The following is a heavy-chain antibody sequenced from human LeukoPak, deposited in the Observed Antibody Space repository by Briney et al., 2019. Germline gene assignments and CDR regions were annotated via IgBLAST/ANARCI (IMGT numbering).Heavy chain of an antibody. J-gene: IGHJ4*02. D-gene: IGHD2/OR15-2a*01. CDR1: GGSISSYY. Sequence: SETLSLTCTVSGGSISSYYWSWFRQPPGKGLEWIAYISDIGSINYNPSLKSRVTMSLDTSKNQFSLKLSSVTAADTAVYYCAGHHPRNTVDFWGQGTLVTVSS. V-gene: IGHV4-59*08. CDR3: AGHHPRNTVDF. CDR2: ISDIGSI.